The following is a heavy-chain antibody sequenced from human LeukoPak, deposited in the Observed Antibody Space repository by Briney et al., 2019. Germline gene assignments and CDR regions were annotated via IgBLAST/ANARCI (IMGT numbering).Heavy chain of an antibody. CDR1: GFTFSDYY. J-gene: IGHJ4*02. D-gene: IGHD6-13*01. CDR2: ISSSGSTI. V-gene: IGHV3-11*04. CDR3: ARDPLAYSSSWYFGY. Sequence: GGSLRLSCAASGFTFSDYYMSWIRQAPGKGLEWVSYISSSGSTIYYADSVKGRFTISRDNAKNSLYLQMNSLRAEDTAVYYCARDPLAYSSSWYFGYWGQGTLVTVSS.